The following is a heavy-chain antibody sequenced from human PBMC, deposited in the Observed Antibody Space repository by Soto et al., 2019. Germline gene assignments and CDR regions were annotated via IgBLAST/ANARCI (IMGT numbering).Heavy chain of an antibody. V-gene: IGHV3-48*01. CDR1: GFTFSSYS. D-gene: IGHD6-13*01. CDR3: ARAIAAAGGEYYYYYYYMDV. Sequence: GSLRLSCAASGFTFSSYSMDWVRQAPGKGLEWVSYISTGSSTIYYADSVKGRFTISRDNAKNSLYLQMHSLRAEDTAVYYCARAIAAAGGEYYYYYYYMDVWGKGTTVTVSS. CDR2: ISTGSSTI. J-gene: IGHJ6*03.